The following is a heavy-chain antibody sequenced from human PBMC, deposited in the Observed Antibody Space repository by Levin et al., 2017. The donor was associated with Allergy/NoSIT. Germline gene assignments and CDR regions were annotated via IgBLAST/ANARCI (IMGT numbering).Heavy chain of an antibody. CDR2: IDPRNGHT. Sequence: ASVKVSCKASGYTFRDYYIHWVRQAPGRGPEWMGWIDPRNGHTEYAQKFQGWVTMTRDTFISTAYMDLGRLTSDDTAVSYCVRDSGRPGRYWYFGRWGRGTPVIVSS. V-gene: IGHV1-2*04. J-gene: IGHJ2*01. D-gene: IGHD3-10*01. CDR1: GYTFRDYY. CDR3: VRDSGRPGRYWYFGR.